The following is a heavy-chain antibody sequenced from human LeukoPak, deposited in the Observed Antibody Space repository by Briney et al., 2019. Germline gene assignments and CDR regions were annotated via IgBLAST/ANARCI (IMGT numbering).Heavy chain of an antibody. J-gene: IGHJ4*02. V-gene: IGHV5-51*01. D-gene: IGHD3/OR15-3a*01. Sequence: GESLNISCKGSGYSFTSYWIALVRQMPGKGLEWMGIMYPGDSDTRYSPSFQGQVTISADKSISTAYLQWSSLKASDTAMYYCARIVRGTGSFDYWGQGTLVTVSS. CDR2: MYPGDSDT. CDR1: GYSFTSYW. CDR3: ARIVRGTGSFDY.